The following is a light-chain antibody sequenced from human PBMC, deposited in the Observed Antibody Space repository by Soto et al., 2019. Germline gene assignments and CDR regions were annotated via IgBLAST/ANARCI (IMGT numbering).Light chain of an antibody. CDR2: DTY. V-gene: IGLV1-51*01. J-gene: IGLJ2*01. CDR1: NSNIGNNY. CDR3: AAWDNNLSAVV. Sequence: QSVLTQPPSVSVAPGQKVTISCSGSNSNIGNNYVSWYQQLPGAAPKLLIYDTYKRPSGIPDRFSGSKSGASATLDIAGIQTGDEADYYCAAWDNNLSAVVFGGGTKVTVL.